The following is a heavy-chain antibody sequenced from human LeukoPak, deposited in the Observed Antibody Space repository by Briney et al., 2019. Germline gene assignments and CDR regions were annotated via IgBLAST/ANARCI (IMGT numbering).Heavy chain of an antibody. V-gene: IGHV6-1*01. CDR3: AREWYNWNGLCWFDP. Sequence: SQTLSLTCAISGDSVSSNSAAWNWIRQSPSRDLEWLGRTYYRSKWYNDYALSVKSRITINPDTSKNQFSLQLNSVTPEDTAVYYCAREWYNWNGLCWFDPWGQGTLVTVSS. CDR2: TYYRSKWYN. J-gene: IGHJ5*02. D-gene: IGHD1-20*01. CDR1: GDSVSSNSAA.